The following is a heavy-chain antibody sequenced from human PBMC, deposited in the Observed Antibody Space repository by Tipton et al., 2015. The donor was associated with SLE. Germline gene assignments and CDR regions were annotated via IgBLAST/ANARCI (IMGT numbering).Heavy chain of an antibody. CDR3: ASAQWDANIYFDY. J-gene: IGHJ4*02. CDR1: GDSLKPYY. CDR2: IFHSGIT. D-gene: IGHD1-26*01. Sequence: TLSLTCSVSGDSLKPYYWSWIRQPPGKTLEWIGYIFHSGITDSNPSLKSRVVMSVDTSKNQVSLNLSSVTAADTAVYYCASAQWDANIYFDYWGQGTLVTVSS. V-gene: IGHV4-59*01.